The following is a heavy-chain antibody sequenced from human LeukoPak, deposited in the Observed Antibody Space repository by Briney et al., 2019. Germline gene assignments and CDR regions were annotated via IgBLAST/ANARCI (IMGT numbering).Heavy chain of an antibody. CDR3: TKWGDYDGSTGYYDSDY. CDR2: MVGNGVST. D-gene: IGHD3-9*01. Sequence: GASLRLSCAASGFTFRNYAMSWVRQAPGKGLEWVSAMVGNGVSTYYADSVQGRFTISRDNSKNTLYLQMNSLRAEDTALYYCTKWGDYDGSTGYYDSDYWGQGTLVTVSS. V-gene: IGHV3-23*01. CDR1: GFTFRNYA. J-gene: IGHJ4*02.